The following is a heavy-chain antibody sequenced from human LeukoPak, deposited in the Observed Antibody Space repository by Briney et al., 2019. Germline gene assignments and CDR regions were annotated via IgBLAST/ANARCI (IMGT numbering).Heavy chain of an antibody. CDR2: ISSSGSTI. D-gene: IGHD3-10*01. J-gene: IGHJ4*02. Sequence: PGGSLRLSCAASGFTFSSYAMNWVRQAPGKGLEWVSYISSSGSTIYYADSVKGRFTISRDNAKNSLYLQMNSLIAEDTAVYYCARMVRGPFDYWGQGTLVTVSS. CDR1: GFTFSSYA. CDR3: ARMVRGPFDY. V-gene: IGHV3-48*03.